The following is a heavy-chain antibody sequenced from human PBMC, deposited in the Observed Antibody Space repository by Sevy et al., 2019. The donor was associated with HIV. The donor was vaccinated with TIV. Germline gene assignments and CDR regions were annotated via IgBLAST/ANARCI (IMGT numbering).Heavy chain of an antibody. J-gene: IGHJ4*01. CDR1: GFTFSSFG. D-gene: IGHD4-17*01. Sequence: GGSLRLSCAASGFTFSSFGMHWVRQAPGKGLEWVAVIWFDGSNTYYADSVKGRFTISRDIAKNTLHLQMYSLRGEDRAVYYCARDLEIYDSGDYGPAFMPDFWGHGTLVTVSS. CDR2: IWFDGSNT. V-gene: IGHV3-33*01. CDR3: ARDLEIYDSGDYGPAFMPDF.